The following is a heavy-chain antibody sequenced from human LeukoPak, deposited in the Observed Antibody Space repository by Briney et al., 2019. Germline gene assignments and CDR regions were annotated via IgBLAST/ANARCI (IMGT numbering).Heavy chain of an antibody. J-gene: IGHJ6*02. CDR1: RFSFSKYA. Sequence: GGSLRVSCAGSRFSFSKYAMSWVRQAPGKGLEWVSVINDSGTSKHCADSVKGRFTISRDNSKNTMYLQMSSLRADDTAIYYCASLPDVWSQGTTVTVSS. CDR2: INDSGTSK. V-gene: IGHV3-23*01. CDR3: ASLPDV.